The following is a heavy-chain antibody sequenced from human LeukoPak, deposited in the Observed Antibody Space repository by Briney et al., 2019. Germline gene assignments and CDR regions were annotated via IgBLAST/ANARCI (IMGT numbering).Heavy chain of an antibody. CDR1: GGSVSSGSSY. CDR3: ARGYYDSGSYPPGN. Sequence: SETLSLTCTVSGGSVSSGSSYWGWIRQPPGKGPEWIGYIYYFGSTSYNPSLKSRVTISVDTSKNQFSLKLSSVNAADTAVYYCARGYYDSGSYPPGNWGRGTLVTVSS. V-gene: IGHV4-61*01. CDR2: IYYFGST. D-gene: IGHD3-10*01. J-gene: IGHJ4*02.